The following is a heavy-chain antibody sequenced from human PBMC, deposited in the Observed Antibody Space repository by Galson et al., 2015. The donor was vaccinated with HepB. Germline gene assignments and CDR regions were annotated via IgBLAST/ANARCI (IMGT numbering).Heavy chain of an antibody. Sequence: ETLSLTCAVYGGSFSGMCWNWIRQSPGEGLEWIGEINYNGGTNYNPSLKSRVNISVDKSKNQFSLKLSSVTAADTAVYYCARRKGDETFYYYVMDVWSQGSTVTVSS. D-gene: IGHD5-24*01. CDR3: ARRKGDETFYYYVMDV. V-gene: IGHV4-34*01. CDR2: INYNGGT. CDR1: GGSFSGMC. J-gene: IGHJ6*02.